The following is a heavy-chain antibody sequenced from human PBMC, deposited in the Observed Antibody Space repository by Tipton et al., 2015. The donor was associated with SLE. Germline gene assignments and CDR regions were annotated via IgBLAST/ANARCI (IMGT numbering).Heavy chain of an antibody. Sequence: QLVQSGGGLVKPGGSLRLSCAASGFTFSNAWMSWVRQAPGKGLEWVGRIKSKTDGGTTDYAAPVKGRFTISRDDSKNTLYLQMNSLKTEDTAVYYCTTAMVRGVRPGVYWGQGTLVTVSS. J-gene: IGHJ4*02. CDR3: TTAMVRGVRPGVY. V-gene: IGHV3-15*01. CDR2: IKSKTDGGTT. CDR1: GFTFSNAW. D-gene: IGHD3-10*01.